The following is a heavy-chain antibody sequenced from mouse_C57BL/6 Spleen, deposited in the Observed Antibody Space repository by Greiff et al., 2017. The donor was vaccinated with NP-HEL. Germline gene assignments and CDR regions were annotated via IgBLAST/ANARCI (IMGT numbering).Heavy chain of an antibody. CDR1: GFTFSDYY. V-gene: IGHV5-16*01. Sequence: EVKLVESEGGLVQPGSSMKLSCTASGFTFSDYYMAWVRQVPEKGLEWVANINYDGSSTYYLDSLKSRFIISRDNAKNILYLQMSSLKSEDTATYYCARIPYDYGSSLWYFDVWGTGTTVTVSS. D-gene: IGHD1-1*01. J-gene: IGHJ1*03. CDR3: ARIPYDYGSSLWYFDV. CDR2: INYDGSST.